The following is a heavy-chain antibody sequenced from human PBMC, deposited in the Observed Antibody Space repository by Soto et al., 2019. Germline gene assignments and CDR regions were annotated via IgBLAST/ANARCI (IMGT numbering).Heavy chain of an antibody. CDR3: GRVERGTATTVVDAFDI. D-gene: IGHD1-1*01. CDR2: MSHSGGT. J-gene: IGHJ3*02. V-gene: IGHV4-34*01. Sequence: QVQLQQWGAGLLKPSETLSLTCAVFGGSVNSGNYYWRWIRQPPGKGLHWIGEMSHSGGTHLNLSLTSRGPISLDTSNNHFSLNRGSGTCADAAVYYCGRVERGTATTVVDAFDIWGTGSMATVSS. CDR1: GGSVNSGNYY.